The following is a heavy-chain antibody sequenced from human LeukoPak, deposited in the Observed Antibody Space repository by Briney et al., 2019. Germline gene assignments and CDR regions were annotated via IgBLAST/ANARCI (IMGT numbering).Heavy chain of an antibody. CDR2: IKQDGSEK. J-gene: IGHJ4*02. CDR1: GFTLSSYW. Sequence: TGGPLRLSCVVSGFTLSSYWMSWVRQAPGKGLEWVANIKQDGSEKYYVDSVKGRFTMSRDNAKNSLYLQMNSLRAEDTAVYYCARVQWELRGVGSYFEYWGQGALVTVSS. CDR3: ARVQWELRGVGSYFEY. D-gene: IGHD1-26*01. V-gene: IGHV3-7*01.